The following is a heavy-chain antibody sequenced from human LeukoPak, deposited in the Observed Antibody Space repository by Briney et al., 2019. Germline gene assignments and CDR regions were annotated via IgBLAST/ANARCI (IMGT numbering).Heavy chain of an antibody. Sequence: SVKVSCKASGGTFSSYAISWVRQAPGQGLEWMGGIIPIFGTANYAQKFQGRVTITADESTSTAYVEPSSLRSEDTAVYYCARGVGYCSSTSCPWGQGTLVTVSS. D-gene: IGHD2-2*01. CDR2: IIPIFGTA. V-gene: IGHV1-69*13. CDR1: GGTFSSYA. CDR3: ARGVGYCSSTSCP. J-gene: IGHJ5*02.